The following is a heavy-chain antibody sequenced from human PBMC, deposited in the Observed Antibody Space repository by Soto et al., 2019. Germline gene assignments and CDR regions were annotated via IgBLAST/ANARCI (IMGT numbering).Heavy chain of an antibody. J-gene: IGHJ6*03. CDR2: INHSGST. CDR3: ARGRRYCTNGVCYTSYYYMDV. Sequence: TSETLSLTCAVYGGSFSGYYWSWIRQPPGKGLEWIGEINHSGSTNYNPSLKSRVTISVDTSKNQFSLKLSSVTAADTAVYYCARGRRYCTNGVCYTSYYYMDVWGKGTTVTVSS. V-gene: IGHV4-34*01. D-gene: IGHD2-8*01. CDR1: GGSFSGYY.